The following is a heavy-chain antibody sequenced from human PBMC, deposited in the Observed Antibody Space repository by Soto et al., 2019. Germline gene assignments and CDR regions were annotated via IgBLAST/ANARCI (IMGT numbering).Heavy chain of an antibody. CDR1: GFTFSSYA. CDR2: ITGSGDAT. V-gene: IGHV3-23*01. Sequence: GGSLRLSCAASGFTFSSYAMNWVRQAPGKGLEWVSVITGSGDATYYADSVKGRFTISRDNAKNSLYLQMNSLRAEDTAVYYCARLSPPFDYWGQGTLVTVSS. CDR3: ARLSPPFDY. J-gene: IGHJ4*02.